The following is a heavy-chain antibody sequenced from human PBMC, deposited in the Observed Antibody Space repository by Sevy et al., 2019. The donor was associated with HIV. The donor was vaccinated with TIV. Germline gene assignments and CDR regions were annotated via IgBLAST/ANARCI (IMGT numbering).Heavy chain of an antibody. D-gene: IGHD3-3*01. CDR2: IKSKTDGETT. Sequence: GGSLRLSCAASGFTFSNAWMSWVRQAPGKGLEWVGRIKSKTDGETTDYAAPVKGRFTISRDDSKNTLYLQMNSLKTEDTAVYYCTTGSYDFWSGYYSYGMDVWGQGTTVTVSS. CDR3: TTGSYDFWSGYYSYGMDV. CDR1: GFTFSNAW. J-gene: IGHJ6*02. V-gene: IGHV3-15*01.